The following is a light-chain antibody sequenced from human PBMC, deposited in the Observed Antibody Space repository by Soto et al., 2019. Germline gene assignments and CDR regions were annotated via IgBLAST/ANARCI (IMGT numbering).Light chain of an antibody. V-gene: IGKV3-20*01. Sequence: EIVLTQSPGTLSLSPGERATLSCRASQSVMSGDLAWYQQKPGQAPRLLIYRASSRVTGIPDRFSGSGSGTDFTLTITRLEPEDFAVYYCQQYGSFSRTFGQGTKVEIK. CDR3: QQYGSFSRT. J-gene: IGKJ1*01. CDR2: RAS. CDR1: QSVMSGD.